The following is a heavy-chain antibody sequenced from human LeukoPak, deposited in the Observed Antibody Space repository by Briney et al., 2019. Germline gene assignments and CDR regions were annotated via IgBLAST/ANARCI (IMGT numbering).Heavy chain of an antibody. CDR3: ARQRGSWYIDY. V-gene: IGHV4-39*01. CDR1: GGSISGSSYY. CDR2: IYYSGST. D-gene: IGHD6-13*01. J-gene: IGHJ4*02. Sequence: SETLFLTCTVSGGSISGSSYYWGWIRQPPGKGLGFIGSIYYSGSTYYNPSLKSRVTISVDTSKNQFSLKLSSVTVADTAVYYCARQRGSWYIDYWGQGTLVTVSS.